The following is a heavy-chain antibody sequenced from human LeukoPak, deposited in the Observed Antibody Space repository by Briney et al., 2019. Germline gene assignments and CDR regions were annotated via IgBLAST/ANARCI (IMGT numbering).Heavy chain of an antibody. V-gene: IGHV4-34*01. Sequence: SETLSLTCAVYGGSFSGYYWSWIRQPPGKGLEWIGEINHSGSTNYNPSPKSRVTISVDTSKNQFSLKLSSVTAADTAVYYCAREDTAMVSFDYWGQGTLVTVSS. CDR3: AREDTAMVSFDY. D-gene: IGHD5-18*01. CDR2: INHSGST. J-gene: IGHJ4*02. CDR1: GGSFSGYY.